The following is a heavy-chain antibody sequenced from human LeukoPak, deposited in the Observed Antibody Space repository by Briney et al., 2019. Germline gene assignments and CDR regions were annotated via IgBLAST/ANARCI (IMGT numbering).Heavy chain of an antibody. D-gene: IGHD3-10*01. Sequence: GRSLRLSCAASGFTFSSYAMHWVRQAPGKGLEWVAVISYDGSNKYYADSVKGRFTISRDNSKNTLYLQMNSLRAEDTAVYYCAKEGGITMVRGVIISHYYFDYWGQGTLVTVSS. CDR2: ISYDGSNK. J-gene: IGHJ4*02. CDR3: AKEGGITMVRGVIISHYYFDY. CDR1: GFTFSSYA. V-gene: IGHV3-30-3*01.